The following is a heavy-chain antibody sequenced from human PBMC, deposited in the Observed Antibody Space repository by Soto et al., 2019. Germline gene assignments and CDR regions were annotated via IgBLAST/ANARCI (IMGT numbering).Heavy chain of an antibody. V-gene: IGHV3-23*01. CDR2: ISGSGGST. CDR1: GFTFSSYA. D-gene: IGHD4-17*01. Sequence: GGSLRLSCAASGFTFSSYAMSWVRQAPGKGLEWVSAISGSGGSTYYADSVKGRFTISRDNSKNTLYLQMNSLRAEDTAVYYCATVILPNHDYGDYEEPTWVDYWGQGTLVTVSS. J-gene: IGHJ4*02. CDR3: ATVILPNHDYGDYEEPTWVDY.